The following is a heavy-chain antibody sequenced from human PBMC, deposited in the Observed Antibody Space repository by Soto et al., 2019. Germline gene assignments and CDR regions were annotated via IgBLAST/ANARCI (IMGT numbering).Heavy chain of an antibody. CDR3: ARGPSVTTYVGDYFDY. CDR2: ISYGRSNQ. Sequence: GGSLRLSFAASGFTFNTYAMHWVRQAPGKGLEWVAVISYGRSNQYFADSVKGRFTISRDNSKNTLYLQMNSLRAEDTALYYCARGPSVTTYVGDYFDYWGQGTLVTVSS. V-gene: IGHV3-30-3*01. D-gene: IGHD4-17*01. J-gene: IGHJ4*02. CDR1: GFTFNTYA.